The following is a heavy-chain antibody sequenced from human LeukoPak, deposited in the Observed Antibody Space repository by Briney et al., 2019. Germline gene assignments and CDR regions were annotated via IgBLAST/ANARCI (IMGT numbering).Heavy chain of an antibody. V-gene: IGHV4-34*01. CDR1: GGSFSGYY. D-gene: IGHD3-10*01. CDR2: INPGGSA. J-gene: IGHJ3*01. Sequence: PSETLSLTCAVYGGSFSGYYWSWIRQPPGTGLEWIGEINPGGSANYNPSLKSRVTISEDTSKNQFSLRLSSVTAADTAVYYCARVTRLRLSMIREAVGALDLWGQGSMVAVSS. CDR3: ARVTRLRLSMIREAVGALDL.